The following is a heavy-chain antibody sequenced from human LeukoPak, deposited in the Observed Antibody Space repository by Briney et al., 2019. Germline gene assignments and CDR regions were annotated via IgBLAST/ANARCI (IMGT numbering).Heavy chain of an antibody. D-gene: IGHD2-8*01. CDR1: GYSFTSYW. J-gene: IGHJ4*02. CDR3: ARLGEYCTNGVCYAPDFDY. CDR2: IYPGDSDT. V-gene: IGHV5-51*01. Sequence: GESLKISCKGSGYSFTSYWIGWVRQMPGKGLEWMGIIYPGDSDTRYSPSFQGQVTISADESISTAYLQWSSLKASDTAMYYCARLGEYCTNGVCYAPDFDYWGQGTLVTVSS.